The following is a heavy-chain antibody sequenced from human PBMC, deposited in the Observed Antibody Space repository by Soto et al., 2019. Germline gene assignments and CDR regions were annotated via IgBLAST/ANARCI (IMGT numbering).Heavy chain of an antibody. Sequence: QVQLVESGGGVVHPGRSLRLSCAASGLTFDNYAMSWVRQAPGQGLEWVSVISHDGVHKFYADSVKGRFTISRENSKNTLYLEMNTLRAEDTAVYYCAGEVTGLNAFDIWGQGTTVTVSS. V-gene: IGHV3-30-3*01. CDR3: AGEVTGLNAFDI. CDR1: GLTFDNYA. J-gene: IGHJ3*02. CDR2: ISHDGVHK. D-gene: IGHD5-18*01.